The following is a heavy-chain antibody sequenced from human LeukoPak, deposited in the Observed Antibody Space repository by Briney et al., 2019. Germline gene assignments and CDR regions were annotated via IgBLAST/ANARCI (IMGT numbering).Heavy chain of an antibody. V-gene: IGHV1-2*02. D-gene: IGHD3-10*01. CDR2: INPNSGGT. CDR3: ARERITMVRGVHRSRWFDP. CDR1: GYTFTSYD. Sequence: ASVKVSCKASGYTFTSYDINWVRQAPGQGLEWMGWINPNSGGTNYAQKFQGRVTMTRDTSISTAYMELSRLRSDDTAVYYCARERITMVRGVHRSRWFDPWGQGTLVTVSS. J-gene: IGHJ5*02.